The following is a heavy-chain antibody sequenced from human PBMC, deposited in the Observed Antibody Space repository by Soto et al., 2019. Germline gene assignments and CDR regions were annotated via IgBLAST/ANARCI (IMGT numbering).Heavy chain of an antibody. D-gene: IGHD6-13*01. J-gene: IGHJ4*02. V-gene: IGHV1-3*01. CDR3: ARTYSSSWYSERHLDY. CDR2: INAGNGNT. CDR1: GYTFTSYA. Sequence: ASVKVSCKASGYTFTSYAMHWVRQAPGQRLEWMGWINAGNGNTKYSQKFQGRVTITRDTSASTAYMELSSLRSEDTAVYYCARTYSSSWYSERHLDYWGQGTLVTVSS.